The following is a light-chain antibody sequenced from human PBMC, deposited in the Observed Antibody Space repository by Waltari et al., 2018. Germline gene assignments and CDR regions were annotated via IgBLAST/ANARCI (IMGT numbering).Light chain of an antibody. J-gene: IGKJ2*01. CDR3: QQSYNTPYT. Sequence: DIQMTQSPLSLSLSVGERVAINCRPSQDIGSYLNWYQQKPGKAPKLLVYAASTVESGVPSRFIGGGSGTDFTLTITSLQPEDIATYYCQQSYNTPYTFGQGRRWRS. CDR2: AAS. CDR1: QDIGSY. V-gene: IGKV1-39*01.